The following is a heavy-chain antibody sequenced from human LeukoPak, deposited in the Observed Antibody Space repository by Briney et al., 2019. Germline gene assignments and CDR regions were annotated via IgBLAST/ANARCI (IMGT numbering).Heavy chain of an antibody. D-gene: IGHD3-10*01. J-gene: IGHJ4*02. V-gene: IGHV3-23*01. Sequence: GGSLRLSCAASGFTFSSYAMSWVRQAPGKGLEWVSAISGSGGSTYYADSVKVRFNISRGNSKNTLYLQMNSLRAEDTAVYYCAKGYGSGSYVSTAWGQGTLVTVSS. CDR3: AKGYGSGSYVSTA. CDR1: GFTFSSYA. CDR2: ISGSGGST.